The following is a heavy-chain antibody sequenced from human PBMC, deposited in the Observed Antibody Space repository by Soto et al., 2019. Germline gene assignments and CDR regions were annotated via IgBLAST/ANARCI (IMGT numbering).Heavy chain of an antibody. V-gene: IGHV1-46*03. D-gene: IGHD2-15*01. Sequence: QVQLVQSGAEVKKPGASVKVSCKASGYTFTSYYMHWVRQAPGQGLEWMGIINPSGGSTSYAQKFQGRVTMTRETSTSTVYMELSSLRSADTAGYYCARQYCSGGSCYSGAFDIWGQGTMVTVSS. CDR2: INPSGGST. J-gene: IGHJ3*02. CDR3: ARQYCSGGSCYSGAFDI. CDR1: GYTFTSYY.